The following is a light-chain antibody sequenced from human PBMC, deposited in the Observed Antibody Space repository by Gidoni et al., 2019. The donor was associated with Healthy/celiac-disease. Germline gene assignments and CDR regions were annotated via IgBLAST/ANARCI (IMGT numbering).Light chain of an antibody. V-gene: IGLV1-47*02. CDR1: SSNIGSNY. CDR3: AAWDDSLSVL. J-gene: IGLJ2*01. Sequence: QSVLTQPPSASGTPGQRVTISCSGSSSNIGSNYVYWYQQLPGTAPKLLIYSNNQRPSGVPDRFSGSKSGTAASLAISGHRSEDEADYYCAAWDDSLSVLFGGGTKLTVL. CDR2: SNN.